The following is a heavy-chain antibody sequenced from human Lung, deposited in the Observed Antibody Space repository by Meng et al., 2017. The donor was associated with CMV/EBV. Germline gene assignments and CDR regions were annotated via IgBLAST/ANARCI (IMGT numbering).Heavy chain of an antibody. CDR2: IYHSGST. V-gene: IGHV4-4*02. CDR1: GGSISSSNW. D-gene: IGHD6-19*01. CDR3: ASFPPPGKQWLVTDY. J-gene: IGHJ4*02. Sequence: QGQLQEWGTGLVQPSGTLSPTCAVSGGSISSSNWWSWVRQPPGKGLEWIGEIYHSGSTNYNPSLKSRVTISVDKSKNQFSLKLSSVTAADTAVYYCASFPPPGKQWLVTDYWGQGTLVTVSS.